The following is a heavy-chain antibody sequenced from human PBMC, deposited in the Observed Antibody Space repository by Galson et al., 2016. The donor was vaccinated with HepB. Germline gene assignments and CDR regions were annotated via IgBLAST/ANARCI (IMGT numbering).Heavy chain of an antibody. V-gene: IGHV1-46*01. CDR1: GYTFTNYY. Sequence: SVKVSCKASGYTFTNYYMHWVRQAPGQGLEWMGIINPSDGTTSYAQKFQGRVTMTRDTSTNTVYMELSSLRSADTAVYYCARGADSGYVLGDYWGQGTLVTVSA. J-gene: IGHJ4*02. CDR2: INPSDGTT. D-gene: IGHD5-12*01. CDR3: ARGADSGYVLGDY.